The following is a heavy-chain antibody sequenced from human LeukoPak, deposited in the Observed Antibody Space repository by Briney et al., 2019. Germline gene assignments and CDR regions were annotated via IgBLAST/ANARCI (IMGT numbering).Heavy chain of an antibody. V-gene: IGHV3-64*01. CDR3: AREGADY. CDR1: GFTLSTYA. Sequence: GGSLRLSCAASGFTLSTYAMSWVRQTPGKGLEYVSAISSNGGSTYYANSVKGRFTISRDNSKNTLYLQMGSLRAEDMAVYYCAREGADYWGQGTLVTVSS. J-gene: IGHJ4*02. D-gene: IGHD3-16*01. CDR2: ISSNGGST.